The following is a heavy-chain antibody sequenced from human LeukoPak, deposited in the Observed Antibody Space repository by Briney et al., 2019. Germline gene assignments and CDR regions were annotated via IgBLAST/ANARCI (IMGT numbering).Heavy chain of an antibody. J-gene: IGHJ4*02. CDR3: AKDRDSGYDPMYCWFDY. CDR2: ISYDGSNK. D-gene: IGHD5-12*01. V-gene: IGHV3-30*18. CDR1: GFTFSSYG. Sequence: GSLRLSCAASGFTFSSYGMHWVRQAPGKGLEWGAVISYDGSNKYYADSVKGRFTISRDNSKNTLYLQMNSLRAEDTAVYYCAKDRDSGYDPMYCWFDYWGPGTLVTVSS.